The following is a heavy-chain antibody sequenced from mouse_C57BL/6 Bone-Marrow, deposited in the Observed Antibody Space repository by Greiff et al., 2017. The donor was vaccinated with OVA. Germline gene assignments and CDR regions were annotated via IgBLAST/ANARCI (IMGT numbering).Heavy chain of an antibody. D-gene: IGHD1-1*01. J-gene: IGHJ4*01. CDR2: IWRGGST. Sequence: QVQLKESGPGLVQPSQSLSITCTVSGFSLTSYGVHWVRQSPGKGLEWLGVIWRGGSTDYNAAFMSRLSITKDKSKSQVFFKMNSLQADDTAIYYCANYYYGSSGYAMDYWGQGTSVTVSS. CDR3: ANYYYGSSGYAMDY. V-gene: IGHV2-5*01. CDR1: GFSLTSYG.